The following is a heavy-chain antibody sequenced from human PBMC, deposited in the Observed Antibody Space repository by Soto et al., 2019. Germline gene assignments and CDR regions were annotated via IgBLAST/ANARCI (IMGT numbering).Heavy chain of an antibody. CDR2: ISWDGGST. V-gene: IGHV3-43*01. J-gene: IGHJ4*02. CDR3: AKDMDREYDSSGLIGY. Sequence: GGSLRLSCAASGFTFDDYTMHWVRQAPGKGLEWVSLISWDGGSTYYADSVKGRFTISRDNSKNSLYLQMNSLRTEDTALYYCAKDMDREYDSSGLIGYWGQGTLVTVSS. D-gene: IGHD3-22*01. CDR1: GFTFDDYT.